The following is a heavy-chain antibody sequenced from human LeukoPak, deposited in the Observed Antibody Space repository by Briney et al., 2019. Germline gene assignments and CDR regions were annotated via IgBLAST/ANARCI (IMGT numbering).Heavy chain of an antibody. Sequence: PGGSLRLSCAASGFTFRNYAMSWVRQAPGKGLDWISAITNSGADTYHADSVKGRFTISRDNSKNTLYLQMNSLRVDDTALYYCAKGSSSSRPCYFDYWGQGALVTVSS. J-gene: IGHJ4*02. CDR1: GFTFRNYA. D-gene: IGHD6-6*01. CDR2: ITNSGADT. V-gene: IGHV3-23*01. CDR3: AKGSSSSRPCYFDY.